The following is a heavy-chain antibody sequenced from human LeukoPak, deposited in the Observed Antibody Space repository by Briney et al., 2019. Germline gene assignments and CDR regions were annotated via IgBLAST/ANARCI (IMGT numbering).Heavy chain of an antibody. V-gene: IGHV3-23*01. D-gene: IGHD5-24*01. Sequence: GGSLRLSCAAPGFTFSSYAMSWVRQAPGKGLEWVSAISGSGDSTYYAESVKGRFTISRDNSKNTLYLQMNSLRAEDTAVYYCAKERDGYILGDYFDYWGQGTLVTVSS. CDR2: ISGSGDST. J-gene: IGHJ4*02. CDR1: GFTFSSYA. CDR3: AKERDGYILGDYFDY.